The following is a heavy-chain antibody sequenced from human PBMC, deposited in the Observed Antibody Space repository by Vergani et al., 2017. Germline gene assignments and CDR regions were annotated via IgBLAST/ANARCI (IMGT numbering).Heavy chain of an antibody. Sequence: VQLVESGGGVVQPGGSLRLSCAASGFTFSSYGMHWVRQAPGKGLEWVAVISYDGSNKYYADSVKGRFTISRDNSKNTLYLQMNSLRAEDTAVYYCAKDLYYDFWSGYSAHYYYYGMDVWGQGTTVTVSS. CDR2: ISYDGSNK. D-gene: IGHD3-3*01. CDR1: GFTFSSYG. J-gene: IGHJ6*02. CDR3: AKDLYYDFWSGYSAHYYYYGMDV. V-gene: IGHV3-30*18.